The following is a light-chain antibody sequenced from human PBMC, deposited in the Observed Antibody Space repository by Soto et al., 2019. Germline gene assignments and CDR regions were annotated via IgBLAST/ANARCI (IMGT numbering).Light chain of an antibody. CDR1: QSVSSN. CDR2: GAS. CDR3: QHYNNLPPIP. V-gene: IGKV3-15*01. Sequence: EIVMTQSPGTLSLSPGERATLSCRASQSVSSNFSWYQQKPGHAPRLLIYGASTRATGIPARFSGSGSGTEFTLTICSLQCENFSVYYCQHYNNLPPIPFGQGTRLVIK. J-gene: IGKJ5*01.